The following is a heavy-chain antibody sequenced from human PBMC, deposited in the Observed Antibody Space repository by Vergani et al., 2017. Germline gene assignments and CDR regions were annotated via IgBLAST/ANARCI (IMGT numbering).Heavy chain of an antibody. CDR1: GGSINNDY. Sequence: QVQLQESGPGLVKPSETLSLTCTVSGGSINNDYWSWIRQPAGKGLEWIGRVYNSGSANYNPSLKSRATMSVDTSKNQFSLRLSSVTAADTAVYYCASDTHSGQRADRWGQGILVTVTS. V-gene: IGHV4-4*07. D-gene: IGHD6-19*01. J-gene: IGHJ5*02. CDR3: ASDTHSGQRADR. CDR2: VYNSGSA.